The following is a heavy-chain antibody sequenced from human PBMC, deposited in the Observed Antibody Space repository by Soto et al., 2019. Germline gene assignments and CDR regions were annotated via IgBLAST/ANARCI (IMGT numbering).Heavy chain of an antibody. V-gene: IGHV4-59*01. D-gene: IGHD3-10*01. CDR2: IYGSGNT. J-gene: IGHJ3*02. CDR1: GGSISSYY. CDR3: ARPHGGPYAFDI. Sequence: SETLSLTCAFSGGSISSYYWSWIRQPPGKGLEWIGYIYGSGNTNYNPSLNSRVIISMDTSQNQLSLKLTSVTAADTAVYYCARPHGGPYAFDIWGRGTMVTVSS.